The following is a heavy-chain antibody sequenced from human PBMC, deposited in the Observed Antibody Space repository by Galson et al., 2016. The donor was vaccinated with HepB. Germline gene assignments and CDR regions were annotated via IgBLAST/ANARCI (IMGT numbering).Heavy chain of an antibody. V-gene: IGHV4-34*01. CDR2: INDSGSA. Sequence: SETLSLTCAVYGGSFSGYYWSWIRQPPGKGLEWIGEINDSGSANYNPSLKTRVTISIDMSKKQFSLQLTSVTAADTAVYYCATLSRDGYTHLDYWGQGTPVTVSS. D-gene: IGHD5-24*01. CDR3: ATLSRDGYTHLDY. CDR1: GGSFSGYY. J-gene: IGHJ4*02.